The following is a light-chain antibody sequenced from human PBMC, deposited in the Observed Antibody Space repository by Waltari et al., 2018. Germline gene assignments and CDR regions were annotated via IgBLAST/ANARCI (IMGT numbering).Light chain of an antibody. CDR1: QDINSY. CDR2: ASS. J-gene: IGKJ1*01. V-gene: IGKV1-8*01. Sequence: AIRMSQSPASIPASSGDSVTITCRASQDINSYLAWFQQKPGKAPKLLIYASSSLQGGVPSRFSGSGSGTEFTLTITSLQSEDFASYYCQHYYNYPWTFGQGTRVEIK. CDR3: QHYYNYPWT.